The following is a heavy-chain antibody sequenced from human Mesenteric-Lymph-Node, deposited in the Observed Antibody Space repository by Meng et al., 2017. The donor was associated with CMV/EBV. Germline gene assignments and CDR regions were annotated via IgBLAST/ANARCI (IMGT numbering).Heavy chain of an antibody. J-gene: IGHJ6*02. CDR3: ARGLQPAGHFYGMDV. Sequence: ASVKVSCKASGYTFIGYYMHWVRQAPGQGLEWMGWMNPNSGGTNYAQKFQGRVTMTRDTSISTAYMELSRLTSDDTAVYYCARGLQPAGHFYGMDVWGQGTTVTVSS. V-gene: IGHV1-2*02. CDR1: GYTFIGYY. CDR2: MNPNSGGT. D-gene: IGHD2-15*01.